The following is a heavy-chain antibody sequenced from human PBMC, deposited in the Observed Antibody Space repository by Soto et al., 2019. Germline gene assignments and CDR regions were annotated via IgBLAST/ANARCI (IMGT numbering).Heavy chain of an antibody. CDR3: ATPEKNDFWSGYYNPTGY. CDR2: IYYSGST. Sequence: TSETLSLTCTVSGGSISSSSYYWGWIRQPPGKGLEWIGSIYYSGSTYYNPSLKSRVTISVDTSKNQFSLKLSSVTAADTAVYYCATPEKNDFWSGYYNPTGYWGQGTLVTVSS. V-gene: IGHV4-39*01. J-gene: IGHJ4*02. D-gene: IGHD3-3*01. CDR1: GGSISSSSYY.